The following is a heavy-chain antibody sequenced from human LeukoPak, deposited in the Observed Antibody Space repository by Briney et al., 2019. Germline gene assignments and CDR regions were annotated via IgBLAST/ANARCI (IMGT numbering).Heavy chain of an antibody. D-gene: IGHD3-10*01. J-gene: IGHJ5*02. CDR1: GYTFTSYD. CDR2: MNPNSGNT. CDR3: ARRTMVRGRWFDL. V-gene: IGHV1-8*01. Sequence: ASVKVSCKASGYTFTSYDINWARQATGQGLEWMGWMNPNSGNTGYAQKFQGRVTMTRNTSISTAYMELSSLRSEDTAVYYCARRTMVRGRWFDLWGQGTLVTVSS.